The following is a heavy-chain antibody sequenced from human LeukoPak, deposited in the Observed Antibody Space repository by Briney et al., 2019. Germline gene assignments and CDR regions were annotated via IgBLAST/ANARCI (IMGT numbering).Heavy chain of an antibody. J-gene: IGHJ4*02. Sequence: GGSLRLSCAASGFTFDDYAMHWVRHAPGKGLEWVSLISWDGGSTYYADSVKGRFTISRDNSKNSLYLQMNSLRAEDTALYYCAKGSWGAFDYWGQGTLVTVSS. D-gene: IGHD1-26*01. V-gene: IGHV3-43D*03. CDR2: ISWDGGST. CDR1: GFTFDDYA. CDR3: AKGSWGAFDY.